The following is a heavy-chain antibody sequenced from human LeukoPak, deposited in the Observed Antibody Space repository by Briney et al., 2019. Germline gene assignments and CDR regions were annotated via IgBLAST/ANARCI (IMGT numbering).Heavy chain of an antibody. CDR2: INQDGSKR. J-gene: IGHJ3*02. V-gene: IGHV3-7*01. CDR1: GFSFSDYW. D-gene: IGHD2-2*01. Sequence: GGSLRLSCAASGFSFSDYWMTWVRQAPGKGLEWVANINQDGSKRFYVDSVKGRFTISRDNARNSLYLQLDSLRAEDTAVYCCTRDPECSTSSCLDAFDIWGQGTTVTVSS. CDR3: TRDPECSTSSCLDAFDI.